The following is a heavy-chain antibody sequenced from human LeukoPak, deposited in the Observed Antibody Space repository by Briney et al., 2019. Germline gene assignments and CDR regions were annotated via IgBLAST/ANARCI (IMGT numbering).Heavy chain of an antibody. CDR1: GFTFSSYS. CDR2: ISSSSSYI. Sequence: GGSLRLSCATSGFTFSSYSMNWVRQAPGKGLEWVSSISSSSSYIYYADSVKGRFTISRDNAKNSLYLQMNSLRAEDTAVYYCARDGVYRSSAPDYWGQGTLVPSPQ. J-gene: IGHJ4*02. V-gene: IGHV3-21*01. CDR3: ARDGVYRSSAPDY. D-gene: IGHD2-8*01.